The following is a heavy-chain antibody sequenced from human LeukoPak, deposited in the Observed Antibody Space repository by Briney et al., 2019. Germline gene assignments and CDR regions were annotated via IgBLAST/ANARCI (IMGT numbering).Heavy chain of an antibody. J-gene: IGHJ4*02. CDR1: GGSISSHY. CDR3: ASENPLAVAGRFDY. Sequence: SESLSLTCTVSGGSISSHYRSWIRQPPGKGLEWLGYIYYSGSTNYKPSLKSQVTTSVDTSKNQFSLKLSSVTAPDTAVYFCASENPLAVAGRFDYWGQGTLVAVSS. CDR2: IYYSGST. D-gene: IGHD6-19*01. V-gene: IGHV4-59*11.